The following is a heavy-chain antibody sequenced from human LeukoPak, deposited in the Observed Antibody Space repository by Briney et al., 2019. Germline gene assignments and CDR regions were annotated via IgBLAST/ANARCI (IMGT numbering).Heavy chain of an antibody. Sequence: GGSLRLSCAASEFTFSNYDMHWVRQAPGKGLEWVAVIWYDGSNKYYADSVKGRFTISRDNSKNTLYLQMNSLRAEDTAVYYCARGISVAGTLCFDLWGQETLVTVSS. J-gene: IGHJ5*02. V-gene: IGHV3-33*01. D-gene: IGHD6-19*01. CDR1: EFTFSNYD. CDR2: IWYDGSNK. CDR3: ARGISVAGTLCFDL.